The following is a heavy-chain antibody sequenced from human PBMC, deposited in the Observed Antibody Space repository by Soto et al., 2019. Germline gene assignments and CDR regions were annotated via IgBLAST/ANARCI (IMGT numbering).Heavy chain of an antibody. V-gene: IGHV1-18*01. J-gene: IGHJ2*01. Sequence: QVQLVQSGAEVKKPGASVKVSCKASGYTFNNYGISWVRQAPGQGLEWMGWIGPYNGNTDHAQNFQGRVTMTTDTSTSTAYMELSSLRSADTAWYSCARWYCSVGSCYTCWHFDLWGRGTLVTVSS. D-gene: IGHD2-15*01. CDR3: ARWYCSVGSCYTCWHFDL. CDR2: IGPYNGNT. CDR1: GYTFNNYG.